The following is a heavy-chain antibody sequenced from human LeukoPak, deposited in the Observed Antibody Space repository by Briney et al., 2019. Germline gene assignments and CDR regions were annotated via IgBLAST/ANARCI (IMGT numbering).Heavy chain of an antibody. D-gene: IGHD1-7*01. J-gene: IGHJ6*02. CDR1: GYTFTSYA. CDR2: INGGNGNT. CDR3: ARDDWNYKFTIHSYYYGMDV. Sequence: ASVKVSCKASGYTFTSYAIHWVRQAPGQRLKWMGWINGGNGNTRYSQKSQGRVTITRDTSANTVYMELSSLRSGDTAVYYCARDDWNYKFTIHSYYYGMDVWGQGTTVTVSS. V-gene: IGHV1-3*01.